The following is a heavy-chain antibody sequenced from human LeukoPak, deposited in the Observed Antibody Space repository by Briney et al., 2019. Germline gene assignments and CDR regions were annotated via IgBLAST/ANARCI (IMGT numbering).Heavy chain of an antibody. CDR2: ISGSGGST. D-gene: IGHD3-3*01. CDR1: GFTFSSYG. V-gene: IGHV3-23*01. Sequence: GGSLRLSCAASGFTFSSYGMHWVRQAPGKGLEWVSAISGSGGSTYYADSVKGRFTISRDNSKNTLYLQMNSLRAEDTAVYYCAKASYYDFWSDYWGQGTLVTVSS. CDR3: AKASYYDFWSDY. J-gene: IGHJ4*02.